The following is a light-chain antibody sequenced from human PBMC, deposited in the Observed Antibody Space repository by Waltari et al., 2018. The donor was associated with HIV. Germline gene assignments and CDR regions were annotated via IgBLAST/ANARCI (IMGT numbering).Light chain of an antibody. Sequence: DTQMTQSPSSLSASVGDSVTLPCRASQGIGSYFAWYQRRPGESPRLLIYAASTLHSGVPSRFSGSGSGTTFTLSIGGLQAEDAATYYCQKYSSAPFTFGPGTTVDIK. V-gene: IGKV1-27*01. CDR3: QKYSSAPFT. J-gene: IGKJ3*01. CDR2: AAS. CDR1: QGIGSY.